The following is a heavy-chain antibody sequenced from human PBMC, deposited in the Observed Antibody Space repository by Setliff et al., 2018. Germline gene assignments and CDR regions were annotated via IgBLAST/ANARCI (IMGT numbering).Heavy chain of an antibody. D-gene: IGHD3-22*01. CDR2: ISHSGSA. J-gene: IGHJ5*02. Sequence: KTSETLSLTCAVSGYSISSGNYWGWIRQPPGKGLEWIGSISHSGSAYYNPSLNSRVTISLDTSKNQFSLKLISVTAADTAVYYCARVAGSGYLDRCFDPWGQGTLVTVSS. CDR3: ARVAGSGYLDRCFDP. V-gene: IGHV4-38-2*01. CDR1: GYSISSGNY.